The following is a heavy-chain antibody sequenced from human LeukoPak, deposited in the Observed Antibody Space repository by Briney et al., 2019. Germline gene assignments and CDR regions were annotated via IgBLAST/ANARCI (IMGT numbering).Heavy chain of an antibody. V-gene: IGHV4-59*01. Sequence: PSETLSLTCTVSGGSISSYYWGWIRQPPGKGLEWIGYIYYSGSTNYNPSLKSRVTISVDTSKNQFSLKLSSVTAADTAVYYCARVDDSSGYYPYYFDYWGQGTLVTVSS. J-gene: IGHJ4*02. CDR1: GGSISSYY. CDR2: IYYSGST. D-gene: IGHD3-22*01. CDR3: ARVDDSSGYYPYYFDY.